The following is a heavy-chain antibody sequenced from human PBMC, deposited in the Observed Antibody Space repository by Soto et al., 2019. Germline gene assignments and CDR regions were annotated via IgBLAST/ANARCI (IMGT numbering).Heavy chain of an antibody. Sequence: SDTRSLTCPFSEYCRSITSWCSCIRQPPGKGLEWIASVYYTGTTNYNPSLGSRVTISIDAPENQISLKLTSVTAADTAFYYCARDTVLTGMFDLWGQGTLVTVSS. D-gene: IGHD4-17*01. V-gene: IGHV4-28*03. CDR1: EYCRSITSW. CDR2: VYYTGTT. CDR3: ARDTVLTGMFDL. J-gene: IGHJ5*02.